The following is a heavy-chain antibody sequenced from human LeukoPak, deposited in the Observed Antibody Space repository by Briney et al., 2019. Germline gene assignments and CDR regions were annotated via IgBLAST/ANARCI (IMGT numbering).Heavy chain of an antibody. CDR3: AREPGWLQCFDY. V-gene: IGHV3-48*03. D-gene: IGHD5-24*01. J-gene: IGHJ4*02. CDR1: GFTFSSYE. Sequence: PGGSLRLSCAASGFTFSSYEMNWVRQAPGKGLEWVSYISSSGSTIYYADSVKGRFTISRDNAKNSLYLQMNSLRAEDTAVYYCAREPGWLQCFDYWGQGTLVTVFS. CDR2: ISSSGSTI.